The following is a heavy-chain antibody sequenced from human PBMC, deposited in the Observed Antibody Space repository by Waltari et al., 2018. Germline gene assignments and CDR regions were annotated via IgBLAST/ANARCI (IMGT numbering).Heavy chain of an antibody. J-gene: IGHJ4*02. CDR3: ARHMTTVTTSSFDY. CDR1: GASVSSRIHY. V-gene: IGHV4-39*07. Sequence: QLQPQESGPGLVKPSETLSLTCTVSGASVSSRIHYWGWLRQSPGKGLEWIGSITHSGSCDYNPSIRSRVTLLVDTSKNQFSLRVNSVTAADMALYYCARHMTTVTTSSFDYWGQGALVTVSS. CDR2: ITHSGSC. D-gene: IGHD4-17*01.